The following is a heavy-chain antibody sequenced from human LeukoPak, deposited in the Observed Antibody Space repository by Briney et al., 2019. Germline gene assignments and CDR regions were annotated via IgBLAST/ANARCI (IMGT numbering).Heavy chain of an antibody. CDR2: IIPSLGIA. Sequence: SLKVSCKASGGTFSSYAISWVRQPPAQGLEWMGRIIPSLGIANYAQKFQGRVTITADQSTSAAYMKPGSLRSEDTAVYYCARAGYSSSPFDYWGQGTLVTVAS. CDR3: ARAGYSSSPFDY. V-gene: IGHV1-69*04. J-gene: IGHJ4*02. D-gene: IGHD6-13*01. CDR1: GGTFSSYA.